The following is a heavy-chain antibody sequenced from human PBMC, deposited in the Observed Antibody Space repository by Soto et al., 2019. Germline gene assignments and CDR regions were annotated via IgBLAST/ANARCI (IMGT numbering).Heavy chain of an antibody. CDR1: GVSIGSGNFY. Sequence: SETLSLTCSVSGVSIGSGNFYWGWIRQPPGKGLEWLTSIYHTGTIYITPSLRSRLTISSDTSRNQFSLNLTSVTAADTALYFCARQNVQIGPGFFDYWGRGTLVTVSS. V-gene: IGHV4-30-4*01. D-gene: IGHD3-10*02. J-gene: IGHJ4*02. CDR3: ARQNVQIGPGFFDY. CDR2: IYHTGTI.